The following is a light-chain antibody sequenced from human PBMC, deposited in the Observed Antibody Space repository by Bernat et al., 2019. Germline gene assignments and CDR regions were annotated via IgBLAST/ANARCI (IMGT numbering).Light chain of an antibody. CDR2: GPS. CDR3: QQYHNWPLT. V-gene: IGKV3-15*01. Sequence: EIGMTQSPGTLSVSPGERATLSCRASQSVSSNLAWYQHKPGQAPRPLFYGPSTRATGVPARFSGSGFGTEFTLTISSLESEDFAVYYCQQYHNWPLTFGGGTRVEIK. J-gene: IGKJ4*01. CDR1: QSVSSN.